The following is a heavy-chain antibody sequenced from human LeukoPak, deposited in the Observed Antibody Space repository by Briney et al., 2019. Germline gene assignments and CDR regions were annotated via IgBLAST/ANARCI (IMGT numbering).Heavy chain of an antibody. Sequence: PSETLSLTCAVYGGSFSGYYWSWIRQPPGKGLEWIGEIYHSGSTNYNPSLKSRVTISVDTSKNQFSLKLSSVTAADTAVYYCAISVGYTGYDWDYFDYWGQGTLVTVSS. J-gene: IGHJ4*02. CDR2: IYHSGST. CDR3: AISVGYTGYDWDYFDY. D-gene: IGHD5-12*01. CDR1: GGSFSGYY. V-gene: IGHV4-34*01.